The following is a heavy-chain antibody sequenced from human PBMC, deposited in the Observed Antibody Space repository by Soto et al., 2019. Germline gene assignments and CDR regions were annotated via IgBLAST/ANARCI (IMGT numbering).Heavy chain of an antibody. CDR3: ARAYSGSYLGRYFDY. CDR1: GGSFSGYY. J-gene: IGHJ4*02. CDR2: INHSGST. D-gene: IGHD1-26*01. Sequence: ASETLSLTCAVYGGSFSGYYWSWIRQPPGKGLEWIGEINHSGSTNYNPSLKSRVTIPVDTSKNQFSLKLSSVTAADTAVYYCARAYSGSYLGRYFDYWGQGTLVTVSS. V-gene: IGHV4-34*01.